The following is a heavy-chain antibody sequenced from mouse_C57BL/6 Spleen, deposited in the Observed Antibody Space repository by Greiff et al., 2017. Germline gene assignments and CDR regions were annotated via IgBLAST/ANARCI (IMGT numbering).Heavy chain of an antibody. CDR1: GYTFTDYE. CDR2: IDPETGGT. Sequence: QVKLQQSGAELVRPGASVTLSCKASGYTFTDYEMHWVKQTPVHGLEWIGAIDPETGGTAYNQKFKGKAILTADKSSSTAYMELRSLTSEDSAVYYCTRKNGDGYSYYLDYWGQGTTLTVSS. D-gene: IGHD2-3*01. J-gene: IGHJ2*01. CDR3: TRKNGDGYSYYLDY. V-gene: IGHV1-15*01.